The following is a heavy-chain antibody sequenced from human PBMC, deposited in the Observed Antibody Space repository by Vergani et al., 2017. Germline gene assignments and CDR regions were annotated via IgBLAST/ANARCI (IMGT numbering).Heavy chain of an antibody. CDR3: ARDMVRGVKPYYYYGMDV. J-gene: IGHJ6*02. Sequence: QVQLVQSGAEVKKPGSSVKVSCKASGGTFSSYAISWVRQAPGQGLEWMGGIIPIFGTANYAQKFQGRVTITADKSTSTAYMELSSLRSEDTAVYYCARDMVRGVKPYYYYGMDVWGQGTTVTVSS. CDR2: IIPIFGTA. D-gene: IGHD3-10*01. V-gene: IGHV1-69*06. CDR1: GGTFSSYA.